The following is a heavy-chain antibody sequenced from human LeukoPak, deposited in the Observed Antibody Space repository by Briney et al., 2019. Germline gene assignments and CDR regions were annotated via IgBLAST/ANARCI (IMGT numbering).Heavy chain of an antibody. Sequence: GGSLRLSCAASGFTFSSYRMTWVRQAPGKGLEWVSSISSSSSYIYYADSVKGRFTISRDNAKNSLYLQMNSLRAEDTAVFYCARSEDGYSTFDYWGQGTLVTVSS. CDR3: ARSEDGYSTFDY. V-gene: IGHV3-21*01. D-gene: IGHD4-4*01. J-gene: IGHJ4*02. CDR2: ISSSSSYI. CDR1: GFTFSSYR.